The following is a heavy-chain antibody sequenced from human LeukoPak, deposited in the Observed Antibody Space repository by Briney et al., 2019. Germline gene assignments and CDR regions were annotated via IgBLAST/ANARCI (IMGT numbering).Heavy chain of an antibody. Sequence: GGSLRLSCAASGFTFSSYAMSWVRQAPGKGLEWVSAISGSGGSTYYADSVKGRFTTSRDNSKNTLYLQMNSLRAEDTAVYYCAKDQYILTGNFDYWGQGTLVTVSS. CDR2: ISGSGGST. CDR1: GFTFSSYA. D-gene: IGHD3-9*01. CDR3: AKDQYILTGNFDY. V-gene: IGHV3-23*01. J-gene: IGHJ4*02.